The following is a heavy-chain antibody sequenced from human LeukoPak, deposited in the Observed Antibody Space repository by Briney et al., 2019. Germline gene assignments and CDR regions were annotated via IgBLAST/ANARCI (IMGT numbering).Heavy chain of an antibody. CDR1: GYSFTSYW. J-gene: IGHJ6*04. Sequence: GESLRISCKGSGYSFTSYWISWVRQMAGKGLEWMGRIDPSGSYTNYSPSFQGHVTISADKSISTAYLQWSSLKASDTAMYYCARQVEDIVVVLAATPHYGMDVWPKGTTDSVSS. CDR2: IDPSGSYT. CDR3: ARQVEDIVVVLAATPHYGMDV. V-gene: IGHV5-10-1*01. D-gene: IGHD2-15*01.